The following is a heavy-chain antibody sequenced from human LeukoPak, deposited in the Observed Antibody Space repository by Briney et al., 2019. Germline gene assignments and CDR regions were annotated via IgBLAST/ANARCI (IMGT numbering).Heavy chain of an antibody. CDR2: IYYSGST. J-gene: IGHJ4*02. D-gene: IGHD3-10*01. Sequence: SETLSLTCTASGGSISSSSYYWGWIRQPPGKGLEWIGSIYYSGSTYYNPSLKSRVTISVDTSKNQFSLKLSSVTAADTAVYYCARTGESPLYFDYWGQGTLVTVSS. V-gene: IGHV4-39*01. CDR3: ARTGESPLYFDY. CDR1: GGSISSSSYY.